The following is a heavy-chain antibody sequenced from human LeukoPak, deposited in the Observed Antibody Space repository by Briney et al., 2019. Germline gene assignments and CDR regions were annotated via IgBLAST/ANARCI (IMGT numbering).Heavy chain of an antibody. CDR1: GGSFSGYY. J-gene: IGHJ5*02. Sequence: PSETLSLTCAVYGGSFSGYYWSWIRQPPGKGLEWIGEINHSGSTNYNPSLKSRVTISVDTSKNQFSLKLSSVTAADTAVYYCARVGSGANWFDPWGQGTLVTVSS. CDR3: ARVGSGANWFDP. D-gene: IGHD3-10*01. CDR2: INHSGST. V-gene: IGHV4-34*01.